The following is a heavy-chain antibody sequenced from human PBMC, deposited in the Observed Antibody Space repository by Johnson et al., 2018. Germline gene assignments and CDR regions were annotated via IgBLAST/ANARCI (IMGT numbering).Heavy chain of an antibody. CDR1: GFSFSTYD. J-gene: IGHJ6*03. CDR3: ARDPYFDTGYYYYYMDV. Sequence: QVQLVQSGGGVVQPGRSLRLSFAVSGFSFSTYDMHWVRQAPGKGLEWVAVISYDGSNKYYADSVKGRFTISRDNSKNTLYLQMNSLRAEDTAVYYCARDPYFDTGYYYYYMDVWGKGTTVTVSS. V-gene: IGHV3-30*03. CDR2: ISYDGSNK. D-gene: IGHD3-9*01.